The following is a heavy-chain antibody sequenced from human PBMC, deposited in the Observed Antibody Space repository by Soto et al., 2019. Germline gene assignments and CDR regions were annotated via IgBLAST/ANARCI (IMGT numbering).Heavy chain of an antibody. CDR3: ARRGPQYMDV. CDR2: INVYNDNT. D-gene: IGHD3-10*01. Sequence: QDQLVQSGAEVKKPGASVKVSCKAFVIGDGISWVRQAPGQGLEWMGWINVYNDNTEYAPKFQGRVTMTTDTSTNTVYMELRCLRSDDTAVYYCARRGPQYMDVWGKGTTVTVSS. CDR1: VIGDG. V-gene: IGHV1-18*01. J-gene: IGHJ6*04.